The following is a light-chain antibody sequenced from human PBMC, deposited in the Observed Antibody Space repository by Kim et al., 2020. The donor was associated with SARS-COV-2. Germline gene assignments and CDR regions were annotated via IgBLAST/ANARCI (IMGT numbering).Light chain of an antibody. Sequence: LTQPASVSGSPGQSITISCTGTSSDVGGYNYVSWYQQHPGKAPKLMIYDVSKRPSGVSNRFSGSKSGNTASLTISGLQAEDVADYYCSSYTSSSTYVFGTGTKVTVL. CDR1: SSDVGGYNY. CDR2: DVS. J-gene: IGLJ1*01. CDR3: SSYTSSSTYV. V-gene: IGLV2-14*01.